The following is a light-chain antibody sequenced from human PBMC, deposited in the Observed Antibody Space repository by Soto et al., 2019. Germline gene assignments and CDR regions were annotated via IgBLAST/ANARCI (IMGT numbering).Light chain of an antibody. Sequence: LSGSVGDRVTITCRASQTISSWLAWYQQKPGKAPTLLIYKASTLKSGVPSRFSGSGSGTEFTLTISSLQPDDFATYYCQHYNSYSEAFGQGTKVDIK. CDR2: KAS. CDR3: QHYNSYSEA. CDR1: QTISSW. V-gene: IGKV1-5*03. J-gene: IGKJ1*01.